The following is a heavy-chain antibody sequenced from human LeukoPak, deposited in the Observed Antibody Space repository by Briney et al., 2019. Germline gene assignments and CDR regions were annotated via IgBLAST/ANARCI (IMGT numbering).Heavy chain of an antibody. Sequence: GASVKVSCKASGYTFTTYYMHWVRQAPGQGLEWMGTINPRGGSTTYAQKFQGRVSMTRDMSTSTVYMDLSSLRSEDTAIYYCARGDGEVGGGTENWFDPWGQGTLVIVSS. CDR2: INPRGGST. J-gene: IGHJ5*02. CDR3: ARGDGEVGGGTENWFDP. D-gene: IGHD2-15*01. CDR1: GYTFTTYY. V-gene: IGHV1-46*01.